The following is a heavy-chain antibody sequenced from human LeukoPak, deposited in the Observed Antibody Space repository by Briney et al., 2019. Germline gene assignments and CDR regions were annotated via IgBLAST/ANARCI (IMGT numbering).Heavy chain of an antibody. CDR3: ARTGYYASTGYFDY. D-gene: IGHD3-9*01. CDR1: GFSLRTSGMR. J-gene: IGHJ4*02. Sequence: SGPTLVHPTPTLTLTCTFSGFSLRTSGMRVSWIRQPPAKALEWLAHIDCDDDKFYSTPLKTRLTISKDTSKNQVVLTMTNMDPVDTATYYCARTGYYASTGYFDYWGQGTLVTVSS. V-gene: IGHV2-70*04. CDR2: IDCDDDK.